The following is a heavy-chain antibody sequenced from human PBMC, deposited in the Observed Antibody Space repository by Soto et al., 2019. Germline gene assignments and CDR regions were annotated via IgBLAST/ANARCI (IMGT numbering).Heavy chain of an antibody. CDR1: GFTFSSYA. CDR2: ISYDGSNK. D-gene: IGHD2-15*01. CDR3: ARAFIVVVVAANFDY. Sequence: SGGSLRLSCAASGFTFSSYAMHWVRQAPGKGLEWVAVISYDGSNKYYADSVKGRFTISRDNSKNTLYLQMNSLRAEDTAVYYCARAFIVVVVAANFDYWGQGTLVTVSS. J-gene: IGHJ4*02. V-gene: IGHV3-30-3*01.